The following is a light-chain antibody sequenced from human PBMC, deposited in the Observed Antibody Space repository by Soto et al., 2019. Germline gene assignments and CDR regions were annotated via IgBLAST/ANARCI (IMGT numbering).Light chain of an antibody. Sequence: EILLRQSPAKLSLSAGGIATLCCRASQSVSSYLAWYQQKPGQAPRLLIYGASTRATGIPARFSGRASGTELTLPRSRLQSEAFVVYYCHQYNTWVTVGQGKRLEI. J-gene: IGKJ5*01. V-gene: IGKV3-15*01. CDR3: HQYNTWVT. CDR2: GAS. CDR1: QSVSSY.